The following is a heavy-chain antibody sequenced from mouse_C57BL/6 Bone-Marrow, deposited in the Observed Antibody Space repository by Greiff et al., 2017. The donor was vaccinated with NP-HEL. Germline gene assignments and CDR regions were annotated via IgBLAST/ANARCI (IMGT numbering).Heavy chain of an antibody. CDR1: GYTFTSYW. D-gene: IGHD1-1*01. Sequence: VQLQQPGAELVKPGASVKMSCKASGYTFTSYWITWVKQRPGQGLEWIGDIYPGSGSTNYNEKFKSKATLTVDTSSSTAYMQLSSLTSEDSAVYYCAREEIYYYGSSYDYWGQGTTLTVSS. J-gene: IGHJ2*01. V-gene: IGHV1-55*01. CDR2: IYPGSGST. CDR3: AREEIYYYGSSYDY.